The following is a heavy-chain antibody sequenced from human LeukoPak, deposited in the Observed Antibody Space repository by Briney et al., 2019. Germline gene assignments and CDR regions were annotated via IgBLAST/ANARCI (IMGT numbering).Heavy chain of an antibody. D-gene: IGHD1-14*01. Sequence: ASAKVSCKASGYTFTSYYMHWVRQAPGQGLEWMGIINPSGGSTSYAQKFQGRVTMTRDTSTSTVYMELSSLRSEDTAVYYCARITSLEGFDYWGQGTLVTVSS. V-gene: IGHV1-46*01. J-gene: IGHJ4*02. CDR1: GYTFTSYY. CDR3: ARITSLEGFDY. CDR2: INPSGGST.